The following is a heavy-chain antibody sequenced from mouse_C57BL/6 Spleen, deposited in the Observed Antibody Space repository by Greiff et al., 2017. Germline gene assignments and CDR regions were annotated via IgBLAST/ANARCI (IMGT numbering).Heavy chain of an antibody. J-gene: IGHJ4*01. CDR1: GFTFSDAW. V-gene: IGHV6-6*01. CDR2: IRNKANNHAT. CDR3: TREGLGDYYAMDY. Sequence: EVKVEESGGGLVQPGGSMKLSCAASGFTFSDAWMDWVRQSPEKGLEWVAEIRNKANNHATYYAESVKGRFTISRDDSKCSVYLIMNSLRAEDTGTYYCTREGLGDYYAMDYWGQGTSGTVSS. D-gene: IGHD4-1*01.